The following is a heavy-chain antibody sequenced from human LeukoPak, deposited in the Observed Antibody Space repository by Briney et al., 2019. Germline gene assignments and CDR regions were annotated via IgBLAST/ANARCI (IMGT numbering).Heavy chain of an antibody. CDR3: ARDSAPYCSGGSCYGHYFDY. D-gene: IGHD2-15*01. V-gene: IGHV4-59*12. Sequence: PSETLSLTCTVSGGSISSYYWSWIRQPPGKGLEWIGSMYYSGTTYYNPSLKSRVTISVDKSKNQFSLKLSSVTAADMAVYYCARDSAPYCSGGSCYGHYFDYWGQGTLVTVSS. CDR2: MYYSGTT. J-gene: IGHJ4*02. CDR1: GGSISSYY.